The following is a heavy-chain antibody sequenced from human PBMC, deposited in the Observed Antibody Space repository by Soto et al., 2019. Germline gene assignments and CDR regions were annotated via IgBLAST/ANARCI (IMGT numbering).Heavy chain of an antibody. V-gene: IGHV1-18*01. J-gene: IGHJ4*02. CDR2: INPYTGNT. CDR1: GYTFLNYG. Sequence: QVPLVQSGAEVKTPGASVKVSCSASGYTFLNYGFSWLRQAPGQGLEWMGWINPYTGNTNYAQKFQGRVTLTTDTSTTTAYMELRYLTSDDTAVYFCARDDLDIVVIPASSPLDYWGQGTPVTVSS. D-gene: IGHD2-2*03. CDR3: ARDDLDIVVIPASSPLDY.